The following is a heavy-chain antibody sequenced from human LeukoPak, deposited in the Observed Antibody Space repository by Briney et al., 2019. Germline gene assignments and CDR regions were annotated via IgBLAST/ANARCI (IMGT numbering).Heavy chain of an antibody. V-gene: IGHV3-7*05. CDR1: GFTFSSYW. CDR3: ARGALLKYQLAIDY. J-gene: IGHJ4*02. CDR2: INQDGSET. Sequence: GGSLRLSCAASGFTFSSYWMTWVRQAPGKGLEWVANINQDGSETYYVDSVEGRFTISRDNAESSLYLQMNSLRAEDTAMYYCARGALLKYQLAIDYWGLGTLVTVSS. D-gene: IGHD2-2*01.